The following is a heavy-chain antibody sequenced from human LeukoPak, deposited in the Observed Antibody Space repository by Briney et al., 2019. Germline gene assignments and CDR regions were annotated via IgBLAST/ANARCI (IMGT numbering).Heavy chain of an antibody. J-gene: IGHJ4*02. CDR1: GFTFSSYS. CDR2: ISSSSSTI. D-gene: IGHD3-16*01. CDR3: AKSGRGTEGY. V-gene: IGHV3-48*01. Sequence: PGGSLRLSCAASGFTFSSYSMNWVRQAPGKGLEWVSYISSSSSTIYYADSVKGRFTISRDNAKNSLYLQMNSLRAEDTAVYYCAKSGRGTEGYWGQGTLVTVSS.